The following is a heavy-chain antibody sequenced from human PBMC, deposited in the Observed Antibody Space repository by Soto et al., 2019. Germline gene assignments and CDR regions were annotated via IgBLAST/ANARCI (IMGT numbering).Heavy chain of an antibody. CDR2: ISAYSGNT. J-gene: IGHJ4*02. CDR3: ARAHSSSVYYFDN. D-gene: IGHD2-8*01. CDR1: DYTFTNYG. Sequence: GASVKVSCKASDYTFTNYGITWVRQAPGQGLEWMGWISAYSGNTNYAQKFQGRVTMTTDTSTSTAYMELRSLRSDDTAVYYCARAHSSSVYYFDNWGQGTLVTVSS. V-gene: IGHV1-18*01.